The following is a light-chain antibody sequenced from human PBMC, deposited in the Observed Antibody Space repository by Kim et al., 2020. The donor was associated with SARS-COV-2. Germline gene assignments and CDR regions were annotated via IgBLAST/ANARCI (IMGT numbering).Light chain of an antibody. CDR1: QRIGDL. Sequence: DIQLTQSPSTLSASVGGTVTITCRASQRIGDLLAWYQEKPGKAPKLLIYDASRLESGVPSRFSGSGSGTEFTLTISSLQTDDLATYACLLYKSYSLTFGGGTKVDIK. CDR3: LLYKSYSLT. V-gene: IGKV1-5*01. CDR2: DAS. J-gene: IGKJ4*01.